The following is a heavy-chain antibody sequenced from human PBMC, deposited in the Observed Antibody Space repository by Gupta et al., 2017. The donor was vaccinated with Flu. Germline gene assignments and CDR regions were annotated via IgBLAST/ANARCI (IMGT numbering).Heavy chain of an antibody. D-gene: IGHD3-10*01. V-gene: IGHV4-39*01. CDR3: ASWGRGLHRFWDY. CDR2: IYYSGST. Sequence: QLQLQESGPGLVKPSETLSLTCTVSGGSIRSSSYYWGWIRQPPGKGLEWMGSIYYSGSTYDNPSLKSRVTISVDTSKNQFSLKLSSVTAADTAVYYCASWGRGLHRFWDYWGQGTLVTVSS. CDR1: GGSIRSSSYY. J-gene: IGHJ4*02.